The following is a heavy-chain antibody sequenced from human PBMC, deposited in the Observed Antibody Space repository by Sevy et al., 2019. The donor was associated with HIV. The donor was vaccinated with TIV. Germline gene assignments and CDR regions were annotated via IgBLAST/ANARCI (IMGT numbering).Heavy chain of an antibody. CDR2: ITRIFKTP. D-gene: IGHD2-21*01. J-gene: IGHJ5*02. CDR1: GGTFSSYS. V-gene: IGHV1-69*13. CDR3: VKDWAHIGRYDCFDP. Sequence: ASVKVSCRASGGTFSSYSISWVRRAPGQGLEWIGGITRIFKTPNYAQNFQGRVTITADESTSVAYMELSSLTSDDTAFYYCVKDWAHIGRYDCFDPWGQGTLVTVSS.